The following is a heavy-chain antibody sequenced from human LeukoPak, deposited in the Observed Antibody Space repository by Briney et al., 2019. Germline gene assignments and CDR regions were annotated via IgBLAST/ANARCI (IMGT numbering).Heavy chain of an antibody. V-gene: IGHV1-18*01. CDR3: ARDDGSSWYVADYDAFDI. CDR1: GYTFTSYG. Sequence: ASVKVPCKASGYTFTSYGISWVRQAPGQGLEWMGWISAYNGNTNYAQKLQGRVTMTTDTSTSTAYMELRGLRSDDTAVYYCARDDGSSWYVADYDAFDIWGQGTMVTVSS. D-gene: IGHD6-13*01. J-gene: IGHJ3*02. CDR2: ISAYNGNT.